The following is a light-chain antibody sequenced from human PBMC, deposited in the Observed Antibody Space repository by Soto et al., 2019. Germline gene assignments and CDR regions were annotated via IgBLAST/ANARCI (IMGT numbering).Light chain of an antibody. CDR2: SAS. J-gene: IGKJ1*01. CDR1: QSIRRY. Sequence: DIKIAQSPASVSASVGDRVTITCRADQSIRRYLNWYQQKPGRAPNLLIYSASTLQSGVPSRFSGFGSGTEFTLSISGLQPDDFGTYYCQQYYMGWTFGQGTKVDIK. CDR3: QQYYMGWT. V-gene: IGKV1-39*01.